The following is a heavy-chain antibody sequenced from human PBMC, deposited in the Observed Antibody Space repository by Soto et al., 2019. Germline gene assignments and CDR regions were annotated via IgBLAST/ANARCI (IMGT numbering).Heavy chain of an antibody. CDR2: MNPNSGNT. D-gene: IGHD4-17*01. V-gene: IGHV1-8*01. CDR1: GYTFTSYD. Sequence: QVQLVQSGAEVKKPWASVKVSCKASGYTFTSYDITWVRPATGQGLERMGWMNPNSGNTGYAQKFQGRVNMTRNTSISTAYMERSSLRYEDTAVYYCERPRYGDHVDYCGQGTLVTVSS. CDR3: ERPRYGDHVDY. J-gene: IGHJ4*02.